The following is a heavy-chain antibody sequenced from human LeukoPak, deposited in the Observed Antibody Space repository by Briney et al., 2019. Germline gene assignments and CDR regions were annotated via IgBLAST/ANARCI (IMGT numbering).Heavy chain of an antibody. J-gene: IGHJ5*02. D-gene: IGHD3-3*01. Sequence: SETLSLTCTVSGGSISSGSYYWSWIRQPAGKGLEWIGRIYTSGSTNYNPSLKSRVTISVDTSKNQFSLKLSSVTAADTAVYYCARRPLDFWSGSRRAGWFDPWGQGTLVTVSS. V-gene: IGHV4-61*02. CDR1: GGSISSGSYY. CDR2: IYTSGST. CDR3: ARRPLDFWSGSRRAGWFDP.